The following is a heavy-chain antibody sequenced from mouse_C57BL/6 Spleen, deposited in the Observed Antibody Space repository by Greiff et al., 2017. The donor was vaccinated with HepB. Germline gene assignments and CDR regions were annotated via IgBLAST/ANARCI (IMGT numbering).Heavy chain of an antibody. CDR2: IRLKSDNYAT. V-gene: IGHV6-3*01. CDR3: KSYGYDGFAY. CDR1: GFTFSNYW. J-gene: IGHJ3*01. D-gene: IGHD2-2*01. Sequence: EVMLVESGGGLVQPGGSMKLSCVASGFTFSNYWMNWVRQSPEKGLEWVAQIRLKSDNYATHYAESVKGRFTISRDDSKSSVYLQMNNLRAEDTGIYYCKSYGYDGFAYWGQGTLVTVSA.